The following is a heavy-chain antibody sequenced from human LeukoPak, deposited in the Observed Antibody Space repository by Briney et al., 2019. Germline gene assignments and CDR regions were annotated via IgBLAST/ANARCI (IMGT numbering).Heavy chain of an antibody. CDR1: GGTFSSYA. J-gene: IGHJ6*03. Sequence: SVKVSCKASGGTFSSYAISWVRQAPGQGLEWMGGIIPIFGTANYAQKFQGRVTITTDESTSTAYMELSSLRSEDTAVYYCASQKLTVSNYYYYMDVWGKGTTVTVSS. CDR2: IIPIFGTA. CDR3: ASQKLTVSNYYYYMDV. V-gene: IGHV1-69*05. D-gene: IGHD4-11*01.